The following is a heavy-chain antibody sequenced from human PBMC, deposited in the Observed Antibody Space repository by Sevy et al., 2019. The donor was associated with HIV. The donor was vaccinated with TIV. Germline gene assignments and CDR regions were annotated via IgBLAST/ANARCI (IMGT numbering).Heavy chain of an antibody. Sequence: GGSLRLSCAASGFSFNTYTFYWVRQAPGEGLEWISSITSGSSYIFYADSVKGRFTTSRDNAKNSLYLQMNSLRAEDTAVYYCARDKTILEGRYGMDVWGQGTTVTVSS. CDR1: GFSFNTYT. D-gene: IGHD3-3*01. CDR3: ARDKTILEGRYGMDV. CDR2: ITSGSSYI. J-gene: IGHJ6*02. V-gene: IGHV3-21*01.